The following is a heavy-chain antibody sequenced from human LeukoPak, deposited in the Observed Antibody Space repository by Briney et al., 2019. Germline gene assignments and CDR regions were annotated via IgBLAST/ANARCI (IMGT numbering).Heavy chain of an antibody. D-gene: IGHD6-13*01. V-gene: IGHV3-30-3*01. CDR2: ISHDGNNK. CDR1: GFTFSSNV. Sequence: GGSLRLSCAASGFTFSSNVMHWVRQAPGKGLEWVAVISHDGNNKNYADSVKGRFTISRDNSKNTLYLQTNSLRAEDTAVYYCARRGAAGTYYFDYWGQGTLVTVSS. J-gene: IGHJ4*02. CDR3: ARRGAAGTYYFDY.